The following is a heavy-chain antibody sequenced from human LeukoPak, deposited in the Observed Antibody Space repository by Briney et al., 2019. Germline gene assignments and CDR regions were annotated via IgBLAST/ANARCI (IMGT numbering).Heavy chain of an antibody. Sequence: GGSLRLSCAASGFTVSSNYMSWVRQAPGKGLEWVSVIYSGGSTYYADSVKGRFTISRDNSKNTLYLQMNSLRAEDTAVYYCARVPGIAAAVSDYWGQGTLVTVSS. CDR2: IYSGGST. CDR1: GFTVSSNY. D-gene: IGHD6-13*01. V-gene: IGHV3-66*01. J-gene: IGHJ4*02. CDR3: ARVPGIAAAVSDY.